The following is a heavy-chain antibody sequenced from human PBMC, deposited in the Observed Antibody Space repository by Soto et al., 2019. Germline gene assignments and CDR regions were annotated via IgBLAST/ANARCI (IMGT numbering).Heavy chain of an antibody. V-gene: IGHV3-13*05. Sequence: EVQLVESGGGLVQPGGSLRLSCEASGFTFRNYYMHWVRQGTGKGLEWVSGISAAGDPDYADSVEGRFTISRENAQNSFFLQMNSLRVGDTAVYYFARTDRDFYGLDVWGQGTTVIVSS. CDR3: ARTDRDFYGLDV. J-gene: IGHJ6*02. CDR2: ISAAGDP. CDR1: GFTFRNYY.